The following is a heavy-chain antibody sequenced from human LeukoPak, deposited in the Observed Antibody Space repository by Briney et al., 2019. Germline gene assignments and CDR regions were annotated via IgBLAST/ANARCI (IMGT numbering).Heavy chain of an antibody. CDR2: IWYDGSNK. J-gene: IGHJ5*02. Sequence: GGSLRLSCAASEFTFSSYGMHWVRQAPGKGLEWAAFIWYDGSNKYYADSVKGRFTISRDNSKNTLYLQMNSLRAEDTAVYHCAKDLYCSSTSCYRGHWFDPWGQGTLVTVSS. V-gene: IGHV3-30*02. CDR1: EFTFSSYG. CDR3: AKDLYCSSTSCYRGHWFDP. D-gene: IGHD2-2*02.